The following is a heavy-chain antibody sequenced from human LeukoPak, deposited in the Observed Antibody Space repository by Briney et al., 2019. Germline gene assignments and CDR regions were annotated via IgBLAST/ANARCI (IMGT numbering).Heavy chain of an antibody. D-gene: IGHD2-15*01. Sequence: AGGSLRLSCAASGFTFSSYWMHWVRQAPGKGLVWVSRINSDGSSTNYADSVRGRFTISRDNAKNTLYLQMNSLRAEDTAVYYCVRAQREHCSGGSCYRDAFDIWGRGTIVTVSS. CDR2: INSDGSST. V-gene: IGHV3-74*01. CDR1: GFTFSSYW. CDR3: VRAQREHCSGGSCYRDAFDI. J-gene: IGHJ3*02.